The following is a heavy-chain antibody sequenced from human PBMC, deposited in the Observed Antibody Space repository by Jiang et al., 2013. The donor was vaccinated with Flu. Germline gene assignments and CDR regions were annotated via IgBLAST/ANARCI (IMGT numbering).Heavy chain of an antibody. J-gene: IGHJ3*02. D-gene: IGHD5-12*01. V-gene: IGHV5-51*01. Sequence: KKPGESLKISCKGSGYSFTSYWIGWVRQMPGKGLEWMGIIYPGDSDTRYSPSFQGQVTISADKSISTAYLQWSSLKASDTAMYYCARPIKRGVATIYGADAFDIWGQGTMVTVSS. CDR3: ARPIKRGVATIYGADAFDI. CDR1: GYSFTSYW. CDR2: IYPGDSDT.